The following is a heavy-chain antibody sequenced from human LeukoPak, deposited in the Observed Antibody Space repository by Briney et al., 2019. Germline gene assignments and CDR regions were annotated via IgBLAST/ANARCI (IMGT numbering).Heavy chain of an antibody. CDR3: ARVRYSSSPPSWFDP. Sequence: SETLSLTCTVSGGSISSCYWTWIRQPPGKGLEWIGYIYYSGSTNYNPSLKSRVTISVDTSKNQFSLKLSSVTAADTAVYYCARVRYSSSPPSWFDPWGQGTLVTVSS. D-gene: IGHD6-6*01. CDR2: IYYSGST. V-gene: IGHV4-59*01. CDR1: GGSISSCY. J-gene: IGHJ5*02.